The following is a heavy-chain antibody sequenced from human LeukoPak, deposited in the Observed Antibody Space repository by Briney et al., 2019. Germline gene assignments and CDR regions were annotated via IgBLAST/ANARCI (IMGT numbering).Heavy chain of an antibody. CDR1: GYSFTNYW. Sequence: GESLKISCQASGYSFTNYWIVWVRQMPGKGLEWMGIIYPGDSTTIYSPSFEGQVTMSADKSISTAYLQWSSLKASDTAKYYCARSFSMVRVVTVNIDHWGQGTLVTVSS. J-gene: IGHJ4*02. D-gene: IGHD3-10*01. CDR2: IYPGDSTT. CDR3: ARSFSMVRVVTVNIDH. V-gene: IGHV5-51*01.